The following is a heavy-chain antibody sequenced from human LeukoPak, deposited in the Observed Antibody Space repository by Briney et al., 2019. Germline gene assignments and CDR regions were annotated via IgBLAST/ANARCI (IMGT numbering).Heavy chain of an antibody. D-gene: IGHD3-10*01. CDR3: STGSGRAFDI. Sequence: PGGSLRLSCAASGFTFSSYWMHWVRQVPGKGLVWVSRINSGGSSTSYADSVKGRFTISRDNAKNTLYVQMNSLRAEDTAVYYCSTGSGRAFDIWGRGTMVTVSS. V-gene: IGHV3-74*01. CDR2: INSGGSST. J-gene: IGHJ3*02. CDR1: GFTFSSYW.